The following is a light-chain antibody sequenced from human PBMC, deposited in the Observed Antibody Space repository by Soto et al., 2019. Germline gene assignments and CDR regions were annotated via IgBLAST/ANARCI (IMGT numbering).Light chain of an antibody. V-gene: IGKV1-12*01. J-gene: IGKJ4*01. CDR3: QQTNNFPLT. CDR2: AAS. Sequence: DLQMTQSPSSVSASIGDRVTITCRASQGISNWLAWYQQKPGKAPKLLIYAASTLQRGVPSRFSGSGSGTDFTLAINGLQPEDLAIYFCQQTNNFPLTFGGGTKVEIK. CDR1: QGISNW.